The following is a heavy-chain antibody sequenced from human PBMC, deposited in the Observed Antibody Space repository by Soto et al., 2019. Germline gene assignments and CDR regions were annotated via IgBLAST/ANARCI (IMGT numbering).Heavy chain of an antibody. V-gene: IGHV1-2*02. CDR1: GYTFTGHY. CDR2: IGPESGAT. Sequence: SVKVSCQASGYTFTGHYIHWVRQAPEQGPEWMGEIGPESGATRYAQKFQGRVSMTRDMSTTTVYMELNNLSPDDTAVYYCGRGRSGQIVVFYWGQGTPVTVPQ. CDR3: GRGRSGQIVVFY. D-gene: IGHD1-26*01. J-gene: IGHJ4*02.